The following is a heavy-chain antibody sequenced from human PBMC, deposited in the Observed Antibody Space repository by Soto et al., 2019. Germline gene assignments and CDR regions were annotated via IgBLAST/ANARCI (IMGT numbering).Heavy chain of an antibody. V-gene: IGHV3-30*18. J-gene: IGHJ2*01. CDR3: AKDRLRDNWYFDL. Sequence: QVQLVESGGGVVQPGRSLSPSGEASGLPFSSYGIPWVRKAPGKGLEWVAVISYDGSNKYYADSVKGRFTISRDNSKNTLYLQMNSLRAEDTAVYYCAKDRLRDNWYFDLWGRGTLVTVSS. D-gene: IGHD4-17*01. CDR1: GLPFSSYG. CDR2: ISYDGSNK.